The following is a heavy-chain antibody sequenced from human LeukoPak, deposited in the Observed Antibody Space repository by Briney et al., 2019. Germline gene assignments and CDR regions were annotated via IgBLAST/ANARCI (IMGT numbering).Heavy chain of an antibody. Sequence: PGGSLRLSCAASGFTFSSYSMNWLRQAPGKGLEWVSSISSSSSYIYYAASVKGRFTISRDNAKNSLYLQMNSLRAEDTAVYYCARGSAGYWYFDLWGRGTLVTVSS. J-gene: IGHJ2*01. CDR3: ARGSAGYWYFDL. CDR1: GFTFSSYS. CDR2: ISSSSSYI. D-gene: IGHD3-10*01. V-gene: IGHV3-21*01.